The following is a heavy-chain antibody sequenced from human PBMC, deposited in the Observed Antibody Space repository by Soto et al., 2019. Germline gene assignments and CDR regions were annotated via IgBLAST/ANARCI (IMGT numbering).Heavy chain of an antibody. V-gene: IGHV1-8*01. J-gene: IGHJ6*02. CDR3: AREPPMVRGMDV. Sequence: ASVKVSCKASGYTFTSYDLNWVRQATGQGLEWMGLMNPNSGNTGYAQKFQGRVTMTRNTSTSTAYMELSSLRSEDTAVYYCAREPPMVRGMDVWGQGTTVTVSS. CDR1: GYTFTSYD. CDR2: MNPNSGNT. D-gene: IGHD3-10*01.